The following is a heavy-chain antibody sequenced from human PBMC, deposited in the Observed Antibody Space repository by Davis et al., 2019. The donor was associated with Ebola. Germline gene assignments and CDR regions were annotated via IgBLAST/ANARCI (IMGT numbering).Heavy chain of an antibody. J-gene: IGHJ6*04. CDR3: ATASRDVGNSYYGMDV. D-gene: IGHD1-26*01. Sequence: GESLKISCAASGFTFSSYWMSWVRQAPGKGLEYVSAISSNGGSTYYADSVKGRFTISRDNAKNSLFLQMNSLRDDDTAVYYCATASRDVGNSYYGMDVWGKGTTVTVSS. V-gene: IGHV3-64*04. CDR1: GFTFSSYW. CDR2: ISSNGGST.